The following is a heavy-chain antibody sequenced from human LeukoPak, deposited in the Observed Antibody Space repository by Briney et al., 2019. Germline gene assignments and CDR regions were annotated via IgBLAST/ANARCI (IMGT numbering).Heavy chain of an antibody. J-gene: IGHJ4*02. CDR2: IYYSGRT. CDR3: ARATDVYSFDY. Sequence: SETPSLTCTVSGGSISSGDYYWSWIRQPPGKGLEWIGYIYYSGRTYYNPSLKSRVTISVDTSKNQFSLKLSSVTAADTAVYYCARATDVYSFDYWGQGTLVTVSS. V-gene: IGHV4-30-4*01. CDR1: GGSISSGDYY.